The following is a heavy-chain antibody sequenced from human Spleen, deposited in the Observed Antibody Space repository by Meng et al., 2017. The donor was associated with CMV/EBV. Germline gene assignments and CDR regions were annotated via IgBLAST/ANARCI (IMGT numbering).Heavy chain of an antibody. J-gene: IGHJ4*02. D-gene: IGHD3-22*01. CDR2: ISNSGSTI. V-gene: IGHV3-11*01. CDR3: ARDYHSSGYYFDY. CDR1: GFTFSDHY. Sequence: AVSGFTFSDHYMSWIRQAPGKGLEWVAYISNSGSTIYYTDSVKGRFTISRDNAKNSLYLQMNSLRAEDTAVYYCARDYHSSGYYFDYWGQGTLVTVSS.